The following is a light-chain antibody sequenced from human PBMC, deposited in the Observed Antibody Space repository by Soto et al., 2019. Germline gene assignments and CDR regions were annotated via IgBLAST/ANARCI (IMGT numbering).Light chain of an antibody. J-gene: IGKJ1*01. CDR2: DAS. CDR1: QSISNR. Sequence: DIQMTQSPSTLSASVGDRVTITCRASQSISNRLAWYHQKPEKTPNLLIYDASNLGSGVPSRFSGSGSGTEFTLTISSLQPDDFATYYCQQYDTYSTFGQGTKVDIK. V-gene: IGKV1-5*01. CDR3: QQYDTYST.